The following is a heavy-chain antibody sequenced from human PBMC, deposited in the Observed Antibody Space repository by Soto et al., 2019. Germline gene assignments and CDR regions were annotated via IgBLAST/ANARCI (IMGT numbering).Heavy chain of an antibody. D-gene: IGHD7-27*01. CDR2: VYQSGDT. J-gene: IGHJ4*02. Sequence: QVQLQESGPGLVKPSETLSLTCTVSGGSMSDYYWTWIWQPPGKGLEWIGYVYQSGDTNYNPSRKNRVTMSMDESESQFALTLTSVSAADTALDYCARVKNWAEFDYWGQGALVTVS. CDR1: GGSMSDYY. V-gene: IGHV4-59*01. CDR3: ARVKNWAEFDY.